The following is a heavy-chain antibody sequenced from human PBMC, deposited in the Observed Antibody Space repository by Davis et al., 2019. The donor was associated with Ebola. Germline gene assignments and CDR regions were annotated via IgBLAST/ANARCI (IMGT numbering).Heavy chain of an antibody. CDR1: GGSISSYY. D-gene: IGHD6-6*01. CDR2: IYYSGST. V-gene: IGHV4-59*12. Sequence: SETLSLTCTVSGGSISSYYWSWIRQPPGKGLEWIGYIYYSGSTYYNPSLKSRVTISVDTSKNQFSLKLSSVTAADTAVYYCARELVLRRYFDLWGRGTLVTVSS. CDR3: ARELVLRRYFDL. J-gene: IGHJ2*01.